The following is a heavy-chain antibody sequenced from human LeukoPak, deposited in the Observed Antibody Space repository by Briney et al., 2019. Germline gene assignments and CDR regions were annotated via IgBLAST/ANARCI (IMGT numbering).Heavy chain of an antibody. CDR2: ISGDGGST. J-gene: IGHJ5*02. CDR3: AKGLYAFGNWFDP. Sequence: GWSLRLSCAASGFTFDDYAMHWVRQAPGKGLEWVSLISGDGGSTYYADSVKGRFTTYRHNSKNSLYLQMNSLRTEDTALYYCAKGLYAFGNWFDPWGQGTLVTVSS. V-gene: IGHV3-43*02. D-gene: IGHD3-3*01. CDR1: GFTFDDYA.